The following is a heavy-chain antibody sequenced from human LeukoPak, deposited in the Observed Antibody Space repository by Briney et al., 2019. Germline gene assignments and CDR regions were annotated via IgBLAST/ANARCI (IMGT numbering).Heavy chain of an antibody. Sequence: PSETLSLTCTVSGGSISSNIYYWGWIRQPPGKGLEWIGIIYYSGSTYYNPSLKSRVTISVDTSKNQFSLKLSSVTAADTAVYYCARDLYDSSGYSGAFDISGQGTMVTVSS. V-gene: IGHV4-39*02. CDR2: IYYSGST. J-gene: IGHJ3*02. CDR1: GGSISSNIYY. CDR3: ARDLYDSSGYSGAFDI. D-gene: IGHD3-22*01.